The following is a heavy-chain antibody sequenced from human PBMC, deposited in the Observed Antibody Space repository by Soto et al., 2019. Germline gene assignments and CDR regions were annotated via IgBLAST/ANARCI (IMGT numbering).Heavy chain of an antibody. V-gene: IGHV3-21*01. CDR2: ISSSGSFK. CDR1: GFSFSSDS. D-gene: IGHD1-7*01. J-gene: IGHJ4*02. CDR3: ARDPPTGTTLEWADS. Sequence: EVQLVESGGGLVKPGGSLRLSCAASGFSFSSDSMGWVRQAPGKGLEWVSSISSSGSFKNYADSVKGRFNISRDNAKNSLYLLLSGLKEEDTAVYYCARDPPTGTTLEWADSWGQGTLVTVSS.